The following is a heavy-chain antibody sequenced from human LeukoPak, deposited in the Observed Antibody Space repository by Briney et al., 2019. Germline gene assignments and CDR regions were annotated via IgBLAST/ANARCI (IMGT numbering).Heavy chain of an antibody. CDR1: GGSISSSNW. D-gene: IGHD3-3*01. V-gene: IGHV4-4*02. CDR3: ARYLGSGYYHNPFDY. CDR2: IYHSGST. J-gene: IGHJ4*02. Sequence: PSETLSLTCAVSGGSISSSNWWSWVRQPPGQGLEWIGEIYHSGSTNYNPSLKSRVTISVDTSKNQFSLKLSSVTAADTAVYYCARYLGSGYYHNPFDYWGQGTLVTVSS.